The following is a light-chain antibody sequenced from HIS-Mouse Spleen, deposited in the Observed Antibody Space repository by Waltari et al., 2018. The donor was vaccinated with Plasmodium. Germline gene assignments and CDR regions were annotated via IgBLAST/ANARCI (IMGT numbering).Light chain of an antibody. CDR1: ALPTKY. V-gene: IGLV3-10*01. J-gene: IGLJ3*02. Sequence: SYELTQPPSVSVSPGQTARITCSGDALPTKYAYWYQQKSGQAPVLVIYEDSKRPSVIPWRFSGSSSGTMATVTISGAQVEDEADYYCYSTDSSGNHRVFGGGTKLTVL. CDR2: EDS. CDR3: YSTDSSGNHRV.